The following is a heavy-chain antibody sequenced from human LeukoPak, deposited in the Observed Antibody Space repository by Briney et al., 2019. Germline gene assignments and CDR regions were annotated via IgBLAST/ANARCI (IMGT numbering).Heavy chain of an antibody. V-gene: IGHV3-48*04. CDR3: ASTYSSGRHPYYFDY. D-gene: IGHD6-19*01. CDR2: ISSSSSTI. CDR1: GFTFSSYS. J-gene: IGHJ4*02. Sequence: PGGSLRLSCAASGFTFSSYSMNWVRQAPGKGLEWVSYISSSSSTIYYADSVKGRFTISRDNAKNSLYLQMNSLRAEDTAVYYCASTYSSGRHPYYFDYWGQGTLVTVSS.